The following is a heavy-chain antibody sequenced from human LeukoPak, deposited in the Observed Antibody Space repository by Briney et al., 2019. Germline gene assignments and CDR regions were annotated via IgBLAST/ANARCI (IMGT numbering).Heavy chain of an antibody. V-gene: IGHV1-18*01. CDR2: ISAYNGNT. Sequence: GASVKVPCKASGYTFTSYGISWVRQAPGQGLEWMGWISAYNGNTNYAQKLQGRVTMTTDTSTSTAYMELRSLRSDDTAVYYCARVAENLDYYDSSGYPYYFDYWGQGTLVTVSS. D-gene: IGHD3-22*01. J-gene: IGHJ4*02. CDR3: ARVAENLDYYDSSGYPYYFDY. CDR1: GYTFTSYG.